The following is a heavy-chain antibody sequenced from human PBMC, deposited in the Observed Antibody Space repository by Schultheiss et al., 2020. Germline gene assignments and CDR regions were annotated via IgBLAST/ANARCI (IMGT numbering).Heavy chain of an antibody. CDR1: GFTFTSHDM. V-gene: IGHV4-38-2*01. Sequence: ESLKISCAASGFTFTSHDMSWVRQAPGKGLEWIGSIYYSGSTNYNPSLKSRVTISVDKSKNQFSLKLSSVTAADTAVYYCAKRGYYGSGSYFDYWGQGTLVTVSS. CDR3: AKRGYYGSGSYFDY. J-gene: IGHJ4*02. CDR2: IYYSGST. D-gene: IGHD3-10*01.